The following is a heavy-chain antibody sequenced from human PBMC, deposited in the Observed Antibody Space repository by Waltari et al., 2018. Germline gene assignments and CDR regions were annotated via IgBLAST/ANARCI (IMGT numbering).Heavy chain of an antibody. Sequence: QVQLQESGPGLVKPSETLSLTCTVSGGSISSHYWSWIRQPPGKGLEWIGYIYYSGSTNYNPSLKSRVTISVDTSKNQFSLKLSSVTAADTAVYYCARGSSRGFDYWGQGTLVTVSS. CDR3: ARGSSRGFDY. J-gene: IGHJ4*02. CDR1: GGSISSHY. D-gene: IGHD6-13*01. V-gene: IGHV4-59*11. CDR2: IYYSGST.